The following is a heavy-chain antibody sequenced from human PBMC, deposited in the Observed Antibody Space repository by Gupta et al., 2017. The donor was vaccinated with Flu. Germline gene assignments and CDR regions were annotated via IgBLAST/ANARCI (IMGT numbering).Heavy chain of an antibody. Sequence: QVQLVQSGAEVKKPGALVKVSCKVFGYTLTELSMHWVRQAPGKGLEWMGGFDPEDGETSNAQKFQGRVTMTEDTSTDTGYMELSSLRSEDTAVYYCATRLVRGYYYYGMEVWGQGTTVTGSS. CDR3: ATRLVRGYYYYGMEV. CDR1: GYTLTELS. D-gene: IGHD6-19*01. V-gene: IGHV1-24*01. J-gene: IGHJ6*02. CDR2: FDPEDGET.